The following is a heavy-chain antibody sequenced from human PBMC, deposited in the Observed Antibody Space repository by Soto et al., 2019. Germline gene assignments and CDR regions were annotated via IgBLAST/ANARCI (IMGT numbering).Heavy chain of an antibody. V-gene: IGHV4-59*08. J-gene: IGHJ4*02. Sequence: PSETLSLTCSVSGGSIISYYWSWIRQTPGKGLEWIGYIYYSGSTNYNPSLKSRVTISVDTSKNQFSLKLSSVTAADTAVYYCARHRGYCSSTSCYALDYWGPGTLVTVSS. CDR1: GGSIISYY. CDR3: ARHRGYCSSTSCYALDY. CDR2: IYYSGST. D-gene: IGHD2-2*01.